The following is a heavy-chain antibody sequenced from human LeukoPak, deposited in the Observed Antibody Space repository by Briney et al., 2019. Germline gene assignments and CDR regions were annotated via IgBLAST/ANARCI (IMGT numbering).Heavy chain of an antibody. V-gene: IGHV4-59*03. Sequence: SETLSLTCTVSGGSIRNYYWSWIRQPPGKGLEWIGYAYHTGNTKYNPSLESRATISIDTSKNQFSLKLSSVTAADSAVYYCAKSDGSGSYFDYWGQGTLVTVS. CDR2: AYHTGNT. CDR3: AKSDGSGSYFDY. J-gene: IGHJ4*02. D-gene: IGHD3-10*01. CDR1: GGSIRNYY.